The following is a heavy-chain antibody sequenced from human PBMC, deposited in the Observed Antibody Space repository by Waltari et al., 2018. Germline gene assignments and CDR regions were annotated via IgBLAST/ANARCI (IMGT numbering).Heavy chain of an antibody. CDR2: IYPGDSYT. V-gene: IGHV5-51*01. CDR3: ARHETVGESSSWYFDY. J-gene: IGHJ4*02. Sequence: EVQLVQSGAEVKKPGESLKISCKGSGYSFTSYWFGWVRQMPGKGLECMGIIYPGDSYTRYSPSFQGQVTSSADKSISTAYLQWSSLRASDTAMYYCARHETVGESSSWYFDYWGQGTLVTVSS. CDR1: GYSFTSYW. D-gene: IGHD6-13*01.